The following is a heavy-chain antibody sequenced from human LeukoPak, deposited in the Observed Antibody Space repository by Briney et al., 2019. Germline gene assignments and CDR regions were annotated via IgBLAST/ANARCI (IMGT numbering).Heavy chain of an antibody. D-gene: IGHD3-10*01. CDR1: GYSISSGYY. CDR3: AREGAIGELGLFGY. J-gene: IGHJ4*02. CDR2: IYHSGST. Sequence: SETLSLTCTVSGYSISSGYYWGWIRQPPGKGLEWIGSIYHSGSTYYNPSLKSRVTISVDTSKNQFSLKLSSVTAADTAVYYCAREGAIGELGLFGYWGQGTLVTVSS. V-gene: IGHV4-38-2*02.